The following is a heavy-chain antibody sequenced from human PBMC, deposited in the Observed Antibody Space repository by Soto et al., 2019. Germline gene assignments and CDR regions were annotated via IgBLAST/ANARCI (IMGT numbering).Heavy chain of an antibody. CDR1: GDSIRSSY. V-gene: IGHV4-59*03. CDR3: AKISAGSTDEKMFTVFDH. J-gene: IGHJ4*02. CDR2: IYHTGTT. D-gene: IGHD6-13*01. Sequence: SETLSLTCTVSGDSIRSSYWTWIRQAPGRGLEWIGDIYHTGTTNYNPSLKSRVSISVDTSKNQFSLRLRSVTAADTAIYFCAKISAGSTDEKMFTVFDHWGQGTLVTV.